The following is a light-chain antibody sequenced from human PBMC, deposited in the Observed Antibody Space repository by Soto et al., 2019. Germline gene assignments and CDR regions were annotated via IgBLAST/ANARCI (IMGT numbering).Light chain of an antibody. CDR1: QSVSSN. CDR2: GAS. Sequence: EIVMTQSPATLSVSPGERATLSCRASQSVSSNLAWYQQKPGQAPRLLIFGASTRATGIPARFSGSGSGTEFTLTISSLQSEDFATYYCQQSYNSPPGTFGPGTKVDI. J-gene: IGKJ3*01. CDR3: QQSYNSPPGT. V-gene: IGKV3-15*01.